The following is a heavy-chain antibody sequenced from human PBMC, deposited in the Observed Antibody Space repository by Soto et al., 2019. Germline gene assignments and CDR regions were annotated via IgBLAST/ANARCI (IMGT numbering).Heavy chain of an antibody. CDR3: ARQFDSDTTGYYYAY. D-gene: IGHD3-22*01. CDR2: IMPIFGSA. CDR1: GSSFSRST. V-gene: IGHV1-69*13. Sequence: GASVKVSCKASGSSFSRSTISWLRQAPGQGLEWMGGIMPIFGSANYAQKFQGRVTITADENTHTVYMELTRLRSEYTAVYYCARQFDSDTTGYYYAYWGQGTLVTVSS. J-gene: IGHJ4*02.